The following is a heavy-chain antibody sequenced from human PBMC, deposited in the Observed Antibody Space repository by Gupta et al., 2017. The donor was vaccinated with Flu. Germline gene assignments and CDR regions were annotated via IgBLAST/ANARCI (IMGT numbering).Heavy chain of an antibody. J-gene: IGHJ6*02. D-gene: IGHD3-16*01. CDR2: IWYDGSNQ. V-gene: IGHV3-33*01. Sequence: VRQAPGKGLEWLAIIWYDGSNQFYADSVKGRFTISRDNSKHTLYLQMNSLRVEDTAVYYCARRSTPSANYYYSYAMDVWGQGTTVTVSS. CDR3: ARRSTPSANYYYSYAMDV.